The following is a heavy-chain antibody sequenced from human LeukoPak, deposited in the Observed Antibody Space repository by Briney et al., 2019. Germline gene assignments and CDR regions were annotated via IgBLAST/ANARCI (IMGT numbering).Heavy chain of an antibody. D-gene: IGHD3/OR15-3a*01. CDR1: GFTFSSYS. CDR2: ISSSSSYI. Sequence: KTGGSLRLSCAASGFTFSSYSMNWVRQAPEKGLEWVSAISSSSSYIYYADSVKGRFTISRDNAKNSLYLQMNSLRAEDTAVYYCARNTGTGYFDYWGQGTLVTVSS. J-gene: IGHJ4*02. CDR3: ARNTGTGYFDY. V-gene: IGHV3-21*01.